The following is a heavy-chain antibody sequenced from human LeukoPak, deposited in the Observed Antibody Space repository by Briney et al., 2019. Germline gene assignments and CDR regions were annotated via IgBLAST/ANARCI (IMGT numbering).Heavy chain of an antibody. V-gene: IGHV4-59*01. Sequence: SEALSLTCTVSGGSISSYYWSWIRQPPGKGLEWIGDIYYSGSTNYNPSLKSRVTISVDTSKNQFSLKLSSVTAADTAVYYCASNRYNWFDPWGQGTLVTVSS. CDR3: ASNRYNWFDP. D-gene: IGHD1-14*01. J-gene: IGHJ5*02. CDR2: IYYSGST. CDR1: GGSISSYY.